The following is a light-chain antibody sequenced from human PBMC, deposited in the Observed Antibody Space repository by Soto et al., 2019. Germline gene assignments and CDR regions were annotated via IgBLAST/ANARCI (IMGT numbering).Light chain of an antibody. Sequence: QSSLTNPASVSGSPGQSITISCTGTSSDVGIYTHVSWYQQHPGRAPKLIIYGVSNRPSGVSNRFSGSKSGNTASLTISGLQAADEADYYCNSYTSSYTYVFGTGTKVTVL. J-gene: IGLJ1*01. CDR1: SSDVGIYTH. V-gene: IGLV2-14*01. CDR2: GVS. CDR3: NSYTSSYTYV.